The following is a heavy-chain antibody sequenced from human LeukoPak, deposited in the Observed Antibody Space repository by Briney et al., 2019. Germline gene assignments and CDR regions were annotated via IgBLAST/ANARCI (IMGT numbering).Heavy chain of an antibody. V-gene: IGHV1-18*01. J-gene: IGHJ4*02. D-gene: IGHD6-6*01. CDR3: ARVRAARPEEDYFDY. CDR2: ISAYNGNT. Sequence: EASVKVSCKASGYTFTSYGISWVRQAPGQGLEWMGWISAYNGNTNYAQKLQGGVTMTTDTFTSTAYMELRSLRSDDTAVYYCARVRAARPEEDYFDYWGQGTLVTVSS. CDR1: GYTFTSYG.